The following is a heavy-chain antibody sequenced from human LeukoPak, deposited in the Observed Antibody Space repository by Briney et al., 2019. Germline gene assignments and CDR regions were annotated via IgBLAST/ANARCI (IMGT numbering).Heavy chain of an antibody. J-gene: IGHJ4*02. CDR3: ARGCYGDYLCY. Sequence: GGSLRLSCAASGFTVSSNYMSWVRQAPGKGLEWVSVIYSGGSTYYAGSVKGRFTISRDNSKNTLYLQMNSLRAEDTAVYYCARGCYGDYLCYWGQGTLVTVSS. D-gene: IGHD4-17*01. CDR2: IYSGGST. CDR1: GFTVSSNY. V-gene: IGHV3-66*01.